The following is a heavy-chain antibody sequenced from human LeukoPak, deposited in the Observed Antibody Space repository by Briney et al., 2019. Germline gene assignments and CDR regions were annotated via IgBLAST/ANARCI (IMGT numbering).Heavy chain of an antibody. J-gene: IGHJ3*02. CDR1: GFTVSSNY. V-gene: IGHV3-66*01. Sequence: PGGSLRLTCAASGFTVSSNYMSWVRQAPGKGLEWVSVIYSGGSTYYGDSVKGRFTISRDNSKNTLYLQMNSLRAEDTAVYYCARVEMATSGDAFDIWGQGTMVTVSS. D-gene: IGHD5-24*01. CDR2: IYSGGST. CDR3: ARVEMATSGDAFDI.